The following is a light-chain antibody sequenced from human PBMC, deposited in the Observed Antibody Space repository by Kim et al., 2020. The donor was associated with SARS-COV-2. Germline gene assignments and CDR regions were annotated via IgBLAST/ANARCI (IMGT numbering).Light chain of an antibody. V-gene: IGLV2-8*01. Sequence: GQSITSSCTGSSSDIGGYNYVSWYQQHPGKAPKLMIYEVSERPSGVPDRFSGSKSGNTASLTVSGLQAEDEAGYYCSSYAGSNIVVFGGGTQLTVL. CDR1: SSDIGGYNY. CDR2: EVS. J-gene: IGLJ2*01. CDR3: SSYAGSNIVV.